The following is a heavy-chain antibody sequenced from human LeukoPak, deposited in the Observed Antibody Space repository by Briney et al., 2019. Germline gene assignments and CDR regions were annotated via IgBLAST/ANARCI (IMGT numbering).Heavy chain of an antibody. CDR1: GYTFTSYD. D-gene: IGHD6-13*01. CDR2: MNPNSGNT. CDR3: ARGLYSSSWFVQYYYYYYMGV. Sequence: EASVKVSCKASGYTFTSYDINWVRQATGQGLEWMGWMNPNSGNTGYAQKFQGRVTMTRNTSISTAYMELSSLRSEDTAVYYCARGLYSSSWFVQYYYYYYMGVWGKGTTVTISS. V-gene: IGHV1-8*01. J-gene: IGHJ6*03.